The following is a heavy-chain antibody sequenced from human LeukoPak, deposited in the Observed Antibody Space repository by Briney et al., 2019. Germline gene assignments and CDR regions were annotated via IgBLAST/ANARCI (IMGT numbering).Heavy chain of an antibody. D-gene: IGHD3-3*01. Sequence: GGSLRLSCAASGFTFSSYSMNWVRQAPGKGLEWVSYITSSSSTIYYADSVKGRFIISRDNAKNSLYLQMNSLRAEDTAVYYCARDGITIFGVASAFDYWGQGTLVTVSS. V-gene: IGHV3-48*01. CDR1: GFTFSSYS. CDR2: ITSSSSTI. J-gene: IGHJ4*02. CDR3: ARDGITIFGVASAFDY.